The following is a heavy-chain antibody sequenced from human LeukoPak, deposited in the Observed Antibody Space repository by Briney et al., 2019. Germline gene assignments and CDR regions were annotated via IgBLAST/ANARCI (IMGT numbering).Heavy chain of an antibody. D-gene: IGHD4-17*01. J-gene: IGHJ6*04. CDR3: AKEATVTEGREKYYYGMDV. V-gene: IGHV3-30*18. CDR2: ISYDGSNK. Sequence: GRSLRLSCAASGFTFSSYGMHWVCQARGKGLEWVAVISYDGSNKYYADSVKGRFTISRDNSKNTLYLQMNSLRAEDTAVYYCAKEATVTEGREKYYYGMDVWGKGTTVTVSS. CDR1: GFTFSSYG.